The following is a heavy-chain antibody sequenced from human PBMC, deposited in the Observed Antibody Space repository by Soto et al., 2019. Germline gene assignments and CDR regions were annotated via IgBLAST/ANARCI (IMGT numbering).Heavy chain of an antibody. CDR1: GGSIISGDYY. Sequence: PSETLSLTCTVSGGSIISGDYYWIWVRQPPGKGLEWIGYIYYSGSTYYNPSLKSRVTISVDTSKNQFSLKLSSVTAADTAVYYCAREGCDFWSGYCDAFDIWGQGTMVTVSS. CDR3: AREGCDFWSGYCDAFDI. V-gene: IGHV4-30-4*01. D-gene: IGHD3-3*01. J-gene: IGHJ3*02. CDR2: IYYSGST.